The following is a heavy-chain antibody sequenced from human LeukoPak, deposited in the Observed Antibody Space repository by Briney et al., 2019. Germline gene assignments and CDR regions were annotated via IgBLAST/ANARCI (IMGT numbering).Heavy chain of an antibody. J-gene: IGHJ4*02. CDR1: GFTFSSYG. V-gene: IGHV3-33*01. Sequence: PGGSLRLSCTASGFTFSSYGMHWVRQAPGKGLEWVAVIWYDGSNKYYADSVKGRFTISRDNSKNTLYVQMNSLRAEDTAVYYCARMRKWELLDYWGQGTLVTVSS. CDR2: IWYDGSNK. CDR3: ARMRKWELLDY. D-gene: IGHD1-26*01.